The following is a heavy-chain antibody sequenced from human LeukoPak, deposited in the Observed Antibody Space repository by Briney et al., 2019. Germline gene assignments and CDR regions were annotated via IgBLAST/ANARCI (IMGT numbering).Heavy chain of an antibody. J-gene: IGHJ6*02. CDR2: ISAYNGNT. CDR3: ARDQLLYYYYGMDV. CDR1: GYTFTSYG. Sequence: SVKVSCKASGYTFTSYGISWVRQAPGQGLGGLGWISAYNGNTNYAQKPQGRVTMTTDTSTSTAYMELRSLRSDDTAVYYCARDQLLYYYYGMDVWGQGTTVTVSS. D-gene: IGHD2/OR15-2a*01. V-gene: IGHV1-18*01.